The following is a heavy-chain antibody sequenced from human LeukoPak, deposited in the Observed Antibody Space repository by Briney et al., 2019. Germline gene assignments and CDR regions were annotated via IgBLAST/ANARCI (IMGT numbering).Heavy chain of an antibody. V-gene: IGHV4-61*01. Sequence: SETLSLTCTVSGGSVSSGSYYWSWIRQPPGKRLEWIGEINHSGSTNYNPSLKSRVTISVDTSKNQFSLKLSSVTAADTAVYYCARGIRRHYYGSGSYYNTGRRIGDYFDYWGQGTLVTVSS. CDR1: GGSVSSGSYY. CDR2: INHSGST. D-gene: IGHD3-10*01. J-gene: IGHJ4*02. CDR3: ARGIRRHYYGSGSYYNTGRRIGDYFDY.